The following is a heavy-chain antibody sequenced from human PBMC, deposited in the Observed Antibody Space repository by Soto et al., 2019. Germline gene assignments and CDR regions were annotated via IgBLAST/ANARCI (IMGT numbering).Heavy chain of an antibody. CDR3: ARHIRTVAAYYFDY. D-gene: IGHD6-19*01. V-gene: IGHV4-39*01. CDR2: IYSTGST. J-gene: IGHJ4*02. CDR1: GGSIGSSSYS. Sequence: SETLSLTCTVSGGSIGSSSYSWGWIRQPPGKGLEWIANIYSTGSTYHNPSLKSRVTISIDMSKNQFSLKLSSVTAADTAVYYCARHIRTVAAYYFDYWGQGTLVTVSS.